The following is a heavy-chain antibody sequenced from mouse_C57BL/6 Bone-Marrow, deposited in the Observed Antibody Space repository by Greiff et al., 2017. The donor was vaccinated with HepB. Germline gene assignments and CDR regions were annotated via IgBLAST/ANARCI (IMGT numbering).Heavy chain of an antibody. V-gene: IGHV5-4*03. J-gene: IGHJ2*01. D-gene: IGHD1-1*01. Sequence: EVMLVESGGGLVKPGGSLKLSCAASGFTFSSYAMSWVRQTPEKRLEWVATLSDGGSYTYYPDNVKGRFTISRDNAKNNLYLQMSHLKSEDTAMYYCARFLLHDYWGQGTTLTVSS. CDR3: ARFLLHDY. CDR2: LSDGGSYT. CDR1: GFTFSSYA.